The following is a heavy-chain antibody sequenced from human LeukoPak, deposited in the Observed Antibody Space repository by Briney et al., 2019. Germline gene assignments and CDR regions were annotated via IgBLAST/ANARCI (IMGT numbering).Heavy chain of an antibody. Sequence: GGCLRLSCAASGFTVSSNYMSWVRQAPGKGLEWVSVIYSGGSTYYADSVKGRFTISRDNSKNTLYLQMNSLRAGDTAVYYCARDLGYCSSTSCPVSDYGMDVWGQGTTVTVSS. CDR1: GFTVSSNY. CDR3: ARDLGYCSSTSCPVSDYGMDV. D-gene: IGHD2-2*01. CDR2: IYSGGST. V-gene: IGHV3-66*01. J-gene: IGHJ6*02.